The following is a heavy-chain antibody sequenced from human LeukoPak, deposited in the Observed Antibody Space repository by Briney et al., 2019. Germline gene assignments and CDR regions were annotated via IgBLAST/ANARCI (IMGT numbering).Heavy chain of an antibody. Sequence: GGSLRLSCAASGFTFSRYWMTWVRQAPGKRLEWVANIKEDGSEKYYVDSVKGRFTISRDNANNSLCLQMNSLRAEDTAVSYCARGGGTNDLWGQGTMVTVSS. V-gene: IGHV3-7*04. CDR1: GFTFSRYW. CDR2: IKEDGSEK. J-gene: IGHJ3*01. D-gene: IGHD1-7*01. CDR3: ARGGGTNDL.